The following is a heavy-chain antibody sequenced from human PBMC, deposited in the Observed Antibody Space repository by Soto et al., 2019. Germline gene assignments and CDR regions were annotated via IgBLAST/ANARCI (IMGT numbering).Heavy chain of an antibody. D-gene: IGHD5-18*01. CDR1: GYTFTSYG. J-gene: IGHJ4*02. V-gene: IGHV1-18*01. CDR3: ARGRKRDSDGWNFDF. Sequence: QVQLVQSGAEVKKPGASVKVSCKASGYTFTSYGLSWVRQAPGQGLEWMGWISAYNGNTDYAQKLQGRVTITTETSTSSASMARMSLRFDDRAVYYCARGRKRDSDGWNFDFLGQGTVVTVSS. CDR2: ISAYNGNT.